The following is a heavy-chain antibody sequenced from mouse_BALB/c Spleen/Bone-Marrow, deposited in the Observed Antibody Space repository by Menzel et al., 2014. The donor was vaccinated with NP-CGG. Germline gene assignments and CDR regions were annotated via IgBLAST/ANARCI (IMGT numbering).Heavy chain of an antibody. CDR1: GYSITSDYA. J-gene: IGHJ3*01. V-gene: IGHV3-2*02. D-gene: IGHD1-1*01. CDR3: ARTHYYGSSYPY. CDR2: ISYSGNT. Sequence: EVQRVESGPGLVKPSQSLSLICTVTGYSITSDYAWNWIRQFPGNKLEWMGYISYSGNTRYNPSLKSRISISRETSKNQFFLQLNSVTTEDTATYYCARTHYYGSSYPYWGQGTLVTVSA.